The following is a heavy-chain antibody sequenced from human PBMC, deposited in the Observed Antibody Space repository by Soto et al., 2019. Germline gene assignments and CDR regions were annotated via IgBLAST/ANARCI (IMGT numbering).Heavy chain of an antibody. CDR1: GFTFSDYT. J-gene: IGHJ5*02. D-gene: IGHD2-15*01. CDR2: ISNNGSNT. V-gene: IGHV3-64*04. CDR3: TRAPLRCSGGSCYSADA. Sequence: GGSLRLSCSASGFTFSDYTIHWVRQAPGKGLEFVSAISNNGSNTYYADSVRDRFTISRDNSKSIASLQMHNSETEDTAVYYCTRAPLRCSGGSCYSADAWGQGTLVTVSS.